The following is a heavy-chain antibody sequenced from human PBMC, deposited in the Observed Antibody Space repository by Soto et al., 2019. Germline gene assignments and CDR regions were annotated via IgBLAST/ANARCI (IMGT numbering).Heavy chain of an antibody. D-gene: IGHD5-12*01. CDR2: IIPMYGTT. J-gene: IGHJ6*02. CDR3: ATSVGAIGYRFFNMDV. V-gene: IGHV1-69*13. Sequence: ASVKVSCKSSGGSFSSSAITWVRQAPGQGLEWMGRIIPMYGTTFYAQTFQGRVTITADESTSTVYMHLSSLKSEDTASYFCATSVGAIGYRFFNMDVWGQGTTVTVSS. CDR1: GGSFSSSA.